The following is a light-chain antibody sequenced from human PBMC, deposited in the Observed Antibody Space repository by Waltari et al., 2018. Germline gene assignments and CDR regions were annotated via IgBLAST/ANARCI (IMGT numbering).Light chain of an antibody. J-gene: IGLJ2*01. Sequence: QSALTQPASVSGSPGQSITISCTGTSSATGGYNFVSWYQQHPGKAPKLMIYDVSNRPSGVSNRFSGSKSGNTASLTISGLQAEDEGDYYCSSYTSSNTLVFGGGTKVTVL. CDR2: DVS. CDR1: SSATGGYNF. CDR3: SSYTSSNTLV. V-gene: IGLV2-14*03.